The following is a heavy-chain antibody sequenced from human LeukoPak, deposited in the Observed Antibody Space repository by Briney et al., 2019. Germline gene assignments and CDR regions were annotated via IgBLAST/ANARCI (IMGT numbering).Heavy chain of an antibody. Sequence: ASVKVSCKASGYTFTSYGISWVRQAPGQGLEWMGWISAYNGNTNYAQKFQGRVTMTTDTSTSTVYMELSSLRSEDTAVYYCARQLDSDAFDIWGQGTMVTVSS. CDR1: GYTFTSYG. D-gene: IGHD2-2*03. CDR2: ISAYNGNT. J-gene: IGHJ3*02. V-gene: IGHV1-18*01. CDR3: ARQLDSDAFDI.